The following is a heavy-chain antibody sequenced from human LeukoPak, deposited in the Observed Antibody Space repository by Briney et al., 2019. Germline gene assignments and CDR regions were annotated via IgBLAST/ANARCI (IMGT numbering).Heavy chain of an antibody. J-gene: IGHJ4*02. CDR3: ARRSGSYDY. CDR1: GGSISSYY. D-gene: IGHD1-26*01. Sequence: SETLSFTCTVSGGSISSYYWSWIRQPPGKGLEWIGYIYYSGSTNYNPSLKSRVTISVDTSKNQFSLKLSSVTAADTAVYYCARRSGSYDYWGQGTLVTVSS. V-gene: IGHV4-59*08. CDR2: IYYSGST.